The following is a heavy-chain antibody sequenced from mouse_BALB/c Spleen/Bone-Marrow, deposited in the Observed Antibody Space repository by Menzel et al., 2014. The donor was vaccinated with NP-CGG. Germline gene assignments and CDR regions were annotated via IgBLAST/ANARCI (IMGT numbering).Heavy chain of an antibody. CDR2: IHPNSGNT. CDR1: GYTFTSSW. Sequence: VQLQQSGSVLVRPGASVKLSCKASGYTFTSSWMHWAKQRPGQGLEWIGEIHPNSGNTNYNEKFKGKATLTVDTSSGTAYVDLSSLASEDSAVYYCARGDKGDYFDYWGQGTTLTVSS. CDR3: ARGDKGDYFDY. J-gene: IGHJ2*01. V-gene: IGHV1S130*01.